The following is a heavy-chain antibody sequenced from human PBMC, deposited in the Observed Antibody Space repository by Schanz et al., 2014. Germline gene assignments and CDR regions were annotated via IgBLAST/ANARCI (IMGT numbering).Heavy chain of an antibody. CDR1: GFNFSSYG. CDR3: AKHVRSLTGNDY. J-gene: IGHJ4*02. CDR2: ISNSGTTI. V-gene: IGHV3-48*01. D-gene: IGHD3-9*01. Sequence: VQLVESGGGVVQPGRSLRLSCAASGFNFSSYGMHWVRQAPGKGLEWVSYISNSGTTIYYADSVKGRFTISRDNSKSTLYLQVNSLRPEDTAVYYCAKHVRSLTGNDYWGQGTLVTVSS.